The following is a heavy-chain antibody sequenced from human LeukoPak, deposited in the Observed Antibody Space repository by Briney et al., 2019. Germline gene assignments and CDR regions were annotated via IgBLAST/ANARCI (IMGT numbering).Heavy chain of an antibody. CDR3: ARHEGVDYDYNLLFDY. CDR1: GFSFTSYW. D-gene: IGHD3-16*01. Sequence: GESLKISCKGSGFSFTSYWIAWVRQMPGKGLEWMGIVYPEDSETKYSPSFQGQVTISADKSISTAYLQWSSLKASDTAMYYCARHEGVDYDYNLLFDYWGQGTLVTVSS. J-gene: IGHJ4*02. V-gene: IGHV5-51*01. CDR2: VYPEDSET.